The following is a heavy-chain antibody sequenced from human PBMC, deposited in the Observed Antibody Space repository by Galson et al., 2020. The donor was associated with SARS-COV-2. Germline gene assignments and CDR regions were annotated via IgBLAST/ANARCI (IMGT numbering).Heavy chain of an antibody. CDR1: GLSFLAYW. J-gene: IGHJ4*02. Sequence: QLGESLKISCEASGLSFLAYWMTWVRQAPGKGLEWVANIKGDGSESSYVDSVKGRFTVSRDNDNNALFLQMNSLRVEDSAVYYCATRPADTTYYAVFDYWGPGTRVTVSS. D-gene: IGHD1-1*01. V-gene: IGHV3-7*01. CDR3: ATRPADTTYYAVFDY. CDR2: IKGDGSES.